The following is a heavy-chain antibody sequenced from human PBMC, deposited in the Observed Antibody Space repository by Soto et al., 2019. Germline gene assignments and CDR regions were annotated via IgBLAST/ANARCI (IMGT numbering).Heavy chain of an antibody. J-gene: IGHJ6*02. Sequence: PSGTLSLTCTVSGGSVSGYYWSWIRQPPGKGLEWIGYIYYTGTTIYSPSLERRVTLSVDRAKDQVSLKLTSVTPADTAVYYCSRHPTIARFENGLDVWGQGTMVTVS. CDR2: IYYTGTT. V-gene: IGHV4-59*08. CDR3: SRHPTIARFENGLDV. CDR1: GGSVSGYY. D-gene: IGHD1-1*01.